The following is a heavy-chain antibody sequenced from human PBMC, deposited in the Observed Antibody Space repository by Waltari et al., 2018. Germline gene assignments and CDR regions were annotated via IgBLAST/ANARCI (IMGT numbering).Heavy chain of an antibody. CDR2: IRTTTGTT. CDR3: ARHRSGIDY. Sequence: EVQLLESGGGLVQPGGSLRLSCAASGFTFAGFAMSWVRQAPGKGLEWVSGIRTTTGTTYYADSVQGRFTISRDKSKNTLHLQMNSLRAEDTAVYYCARHRSGIDYWGQGTLVTVSS. D-gene: IGHD6-19*01. CDR1: GFTFAGFA. V-gene: IGHV3-23*01. J-gene: IGHJ4*02.